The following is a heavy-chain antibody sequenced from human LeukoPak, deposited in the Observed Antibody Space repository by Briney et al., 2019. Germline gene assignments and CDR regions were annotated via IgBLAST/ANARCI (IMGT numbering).Heavy chain of an antibody. J-gene: IGHJ4*02. CDR2: ISWNSGGI. V-gene: IGHV3-9*01. CDR1: GFTFDDYA. D-gene: IGHD4-17*01. Sequence: PGRSLRLSCAASGFTFDDYAMHWVRQAPGKGLEWVSGISWNSGGIGYADSVKGRFTISRDNAKNSLYLQMNSLRAEDTALYYCAKDFVTTVTTPYFDYWGQGTLVTVSS. CDR3: AKDFVTTVTTPYFDY.